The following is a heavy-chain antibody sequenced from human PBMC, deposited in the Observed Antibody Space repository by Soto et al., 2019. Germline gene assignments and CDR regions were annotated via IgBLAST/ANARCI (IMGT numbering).Heavy chain of an antibody. CDR3: ARAEYVLLHEDAAY. V-gene: IGHV1-18*01. J-gene: IGHJ4*02. D-gene: IGHD2-21*01. Sequence: QVQLVQSGAEVKKPGASVKVSCKASGYIFTSYGINWVRQAPGQGLEWMGWISTHSGNTQYAQKFQGRVIMTTDTPTTTAYMELRSLSPDDTAVYYCARAEYVLLHEDAAYWGQGTLVTVSS. CDR2: ISTHSGNT. CDR1: GYIFTSYG.